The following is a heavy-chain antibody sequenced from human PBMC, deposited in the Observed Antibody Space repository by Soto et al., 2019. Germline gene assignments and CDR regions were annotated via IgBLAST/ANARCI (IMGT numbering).Heavy chain of an antibody. D-gene: IGHD6-6*01. CDR1: GGTFSSYA. V-gene: IGHV1-69*01. CDR3: ARRWYSSSSRLEDYYYGMDV. J-gene: IGHJ6*02. CDR2: VIPIFGTA. Sequence: QVQLVQSGAEVTKPGSSVKVSCKASGGTFSSYAISWVRQAPGQGLEWMGGVIPIFGTANYAQKFQGRVTITADESTSTASMELTSLRSEDTAVYYGARRWYSSSSRLEDYYYGMDVWGQGTTVTVSS.